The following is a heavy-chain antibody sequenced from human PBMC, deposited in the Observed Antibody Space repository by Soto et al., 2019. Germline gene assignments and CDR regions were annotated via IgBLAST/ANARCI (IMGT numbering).Heavy chain of an antibody. V-gene: IGHV3-48*02. D-gene: IGHD3-22*01. Sequence: EVQLVESGGGLIQPGGSLRLSCAASGFTFSTYSMTWVRQAPGKGLEWVSYISSSGSTIYSADSVKGRFTISRDNAKKSLYLEMNSLRDEDTAVYYCARDALNYYDSSGYDFWGQGTLVTVSS. CDR3: ARDALNYYDSSGYDF. CDR1: GFTFSTYS. CDR2: ISSSGSTI. J-gene: IGHJ4*02.